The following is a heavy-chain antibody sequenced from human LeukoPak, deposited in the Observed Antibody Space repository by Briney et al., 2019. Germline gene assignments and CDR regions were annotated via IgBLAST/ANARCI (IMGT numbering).Heavy chain of an antibody. CDR3: ARVHGYPYYFDY. Sequence: SETLSLTCTVSGGSTSSSSYFWGWIRQPPEKGLDWIGNVYYTGSTYYNPSLLSRVTVSVDTSKNQFSLRLSSVTAADTAMYYCARVHGYPYYFDYWGQGILVTVPS. J-gene: IGHJ4*02. CDR1: GGSTSSSSYF. V-gene: IGHV4-39*01. D-gene: IGHD5-18*01. CDR2: VYYTGST.